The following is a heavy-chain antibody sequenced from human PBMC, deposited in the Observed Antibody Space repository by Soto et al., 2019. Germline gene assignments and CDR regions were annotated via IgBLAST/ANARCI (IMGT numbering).Heavy chain of an antibody. Sequence: QVQLQESGPGLVKPSQTLSLTCTVSGGSITRGGSYWSWIRQHPAKDLEWIGYVAYSGGTYYNPSLKGGFTHLAEMPKNLSSRRLSSVTAAETAVYYGGRTGHEYNWSDSWGQGTRVTVSS. CDR3: GRTGHEYNWSDS. CDR2: VAYSGGT. J-gene: IGHJ5*01. CDR1: GGSITRGGSY. V-gene: IGHV4-31*03.